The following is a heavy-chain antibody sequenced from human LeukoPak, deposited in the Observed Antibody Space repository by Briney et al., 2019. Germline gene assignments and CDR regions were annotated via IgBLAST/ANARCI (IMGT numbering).Heavy chain of an antibody. J-gene: IGHJ4*02. CDR1: GFTFSNCG. Sequence: GRSLRLSCAASGFTFSNCGMHWVRQAPGKGLEWVAIISYDGSSKYYADSVKGRFTISRDNSKNTLYLQMNSLRAEDTAVYYCARRIGELSGDYWGQGTLVTVSS. CDR3: ARRIGELSGDY. V-gene: IGHV3-30*03. D-gene: IGHD3-10*01. CDR2: ISYDGSSK.